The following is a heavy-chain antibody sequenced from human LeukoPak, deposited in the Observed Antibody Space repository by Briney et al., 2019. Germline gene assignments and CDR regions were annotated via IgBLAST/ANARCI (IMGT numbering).Heavy chain of an antibody. D-gene: IGHD4-17*01. Sequence: PGGSLRLSCAASGFTFSSYAMCWVRQAPGKGLEWVSTISGSGSSTYYADSVKGRFTISRDNSKSTLYLQMNSLRAEDTAIYFCAKGHGDHDDYWGQGTLVTVSS. CDR1: GFTFSSYA. CDR2: ISGSGSST. J-gene: IGHJ4*02. V-gene: IGHV3-23*01. CDR3: AKGHGDHDDY.